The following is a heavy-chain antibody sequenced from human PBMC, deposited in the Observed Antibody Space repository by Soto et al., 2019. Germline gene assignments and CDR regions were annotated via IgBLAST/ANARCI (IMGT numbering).Heavy chain of an antibody. Sequence: QLQLQESGPGLVKPSETLSLTCTVSGGSISSSSYYWGWIRQPPGKGLEWIGSIYDSGSTYYNPSLQSRVTISVDTSKNQFSLKLSSVTAADTAVYYCAGIPAAIGVGWFDPWGQGTLVTVSS. J-gene: IGHJ5*02. V-gene: IGHV4-39*01. CDR3: AGIPAAIGVGWFDP. D-gene: IGHD2-2*02. CDR1: GGSISSSSYY. CDR2: IYDSGST.